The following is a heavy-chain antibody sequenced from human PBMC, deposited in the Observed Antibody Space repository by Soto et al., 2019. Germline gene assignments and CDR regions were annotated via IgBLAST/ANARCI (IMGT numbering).Heavy chain of an antibody. Sequence: QLQLQESGPGLVKPSETLSLTCTVSGGSISSNSYYWGWIRQPPGKGLEWIGSIYYSGSTYYNPSLKIRVTLSVDTYTNQFSLKLSSVTAADTAVYYCARQSAVAGNWFDPWGQGTLVTVSS. CDR2: IYYSGST. J-gene: IGHJ5*02. CDR3: ARQSAVAGNWFDP. V-gene: IGHV4-39*01. CDR1: GGSISSNSYY. D-gene: IGHD6-19*01.